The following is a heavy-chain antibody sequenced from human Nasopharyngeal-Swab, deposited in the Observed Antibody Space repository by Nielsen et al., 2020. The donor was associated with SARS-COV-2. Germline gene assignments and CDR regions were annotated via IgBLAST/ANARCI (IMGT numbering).Heavy chain of an antibody. Sequence: WIRQPPGKGLEWIGEINHGGTTNYNPSLKSRVTVSVDTSKNQFSLRLTSVTAADTAVYYCARGLVDVNMMLVVIGSSYWRDSWGQGTLVTVSS. CDR3: ARGLVDVNMMLVVIGSSYWRDS. CDR2: INHGGTT. D-gene: IGHD3-22*01. V-gene: IGHV4-34*01. J-gene: IGHJ5*01.